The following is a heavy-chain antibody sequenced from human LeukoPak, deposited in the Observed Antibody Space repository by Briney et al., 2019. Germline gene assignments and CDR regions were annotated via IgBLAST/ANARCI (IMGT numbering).Heavy chain of an antibody. Sequence: SETLSLTCTVSGGSIRNYYWSWIRQPPGKGLEWIGYINYSGSTTYNPSLESRVTISVDTSKNQLSLKLTSATAADTAVYYCARQAAANSIDYWGQGTVVTVSS. D-gene: IGHD2-2*01. J-gene: IGHJ4*02. CDR3: ARQAAANSIDY. CDR1: GGSIRNYY. V-gene: IGHV4-59*08. CDR2: INYSGST.